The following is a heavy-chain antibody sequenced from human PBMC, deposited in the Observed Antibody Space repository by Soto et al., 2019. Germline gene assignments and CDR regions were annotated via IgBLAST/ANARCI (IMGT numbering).Heavy chain of an antibody. Sequence: SETLSLTCTVSGGSISSYYRSWIRQPPGKGLEWIGYIYYSGSTNYNPSLKSRVTISVDTSKNQFSLKLSSVTAADTAVYYCARGIAARPDYWGQGTLVTVSS. D-gene: IGHD6-6*01. CDR3: ARGIAARPDY. V-gene: IGHV4-59*01. J-gene: IGHJ4*02. CDR1: GGSISSYY. CDR2: IYYSGST.